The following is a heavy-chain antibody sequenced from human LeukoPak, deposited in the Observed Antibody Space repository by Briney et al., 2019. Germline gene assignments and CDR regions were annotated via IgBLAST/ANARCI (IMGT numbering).Heavy chain of an antibody. CDR2: INHSGST. CDR1: GGSFSGYY. CDR3: ARRGWGYYDSSGYYRFDY. D-gene: IGHD3-22*01. V-gene: IGHV4-34*01. J-gene: IGHJ4*02. Sequence: PSETLSLTCAVYGGSFSGYYWSWIRQPPGKGLEWIGEINHSGSTNYNPSLKSRVTISVDTSKNKFSLTLSSVTAADTAVYYCARRGWGYYDSSGYYRFDYWGQGTLVTVSS.